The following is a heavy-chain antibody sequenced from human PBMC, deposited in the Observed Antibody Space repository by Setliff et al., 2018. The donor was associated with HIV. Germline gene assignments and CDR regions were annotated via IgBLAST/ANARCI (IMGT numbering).Heavy chain of an antibody. D-gene: IGHD2-21*02. CDR3: ARGQGCGGGCHYAFEM. CDR1: GDSISSDFY. J-gene: IGHJ3*02. Sequence: PSETLSLTCTVSGDSISSDFYWGWIRQPPGKGLEWIGSIYHSGNTYYMPSLQSRVTISVDMSKNRFSLNLNSVTAADTAVYYCARGQGCGGGCHYAFEMWGQGTMVTVSS. V-gene: IGHV4-38-2*02. CDR2: IYHSGNT.